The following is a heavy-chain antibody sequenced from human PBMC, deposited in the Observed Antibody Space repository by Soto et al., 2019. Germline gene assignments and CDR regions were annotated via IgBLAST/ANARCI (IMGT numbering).Heavy chain of an antibody. J-gene: IGHJ4*02. CDR3: VRDIR. CDR2: INSDGTTT. Sequence: GGSLRLSCAASGLPFNNLWMYWVRQTPEKGLVWVSGINSDGTTTIYADSVKGRFTISRDNAKNTLYLQMNSLTVEDTAIYYCVRDIRWGQGTLVTVSS. CDR1: GLPFNNLW. V-gene: IGHV3-74*01.